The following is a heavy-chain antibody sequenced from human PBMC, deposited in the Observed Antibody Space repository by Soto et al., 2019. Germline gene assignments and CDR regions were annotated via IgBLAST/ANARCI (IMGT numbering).Heavy chain of an antibody. CDR1: GGSISSSSYY. V-gene: IGHV4-39*01. D-gene: IGHD6-19*01. Sequence: SETLSLTCTVSGGSISSSSYYWGWIRQPPGKGLEWIGSIYYSGSTYYNPSLKSRVTISVDTSKNQFSLKLSSVTAADTAVYYCARHGQWLGNWGQGTLVTVSS. J-gene: IGHJ4*02. CDR3: ARHGQWLGN. CDR2: IYYSGST.